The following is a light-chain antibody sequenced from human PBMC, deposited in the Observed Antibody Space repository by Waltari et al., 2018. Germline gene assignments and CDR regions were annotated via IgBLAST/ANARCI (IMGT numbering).Light chain of an antibody. CDR1: QSVSSN. J-gene: IGKJ4*01. V-gene: IGKV3-15*01. CDR3: QQYNNWPPELT. Sequence: EIVMTQSPATLSVSPGVRATLSCRASQSVSSNLAWYQQKPGQAPSLLIYGASTRATGFPARFSGSGSGTEFTLTISSLQSEDFAVYYCQQYNNWPPELTFGGGTKVEIK. CDR2: GAS.